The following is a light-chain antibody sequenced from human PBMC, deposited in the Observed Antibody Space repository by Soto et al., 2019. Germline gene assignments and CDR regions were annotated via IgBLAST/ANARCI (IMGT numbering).Light chain of an antibody. CDR3: GSWDSSLSAYV. CDR2: DDN. CDR1: SSNIGGNS. V-gene: IGLV1-51*01. J-gene: IGLJ1*01. Sequence: QSVLAQPPSVSAAPGQKVTISCSGSSSNIGGNSVSWSQQLPGTAPKLRIYDDNKRPSGIPDRFSGSKSGTSATLGITGFQTGDEADYYCGSWDSSLSAYVFGTRTKVTVL.